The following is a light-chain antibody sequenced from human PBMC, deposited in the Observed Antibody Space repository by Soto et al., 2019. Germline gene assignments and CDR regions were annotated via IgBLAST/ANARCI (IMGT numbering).Light chain of an antibody. CDR2: ADN. V-gene: IGLV1-44*01. J-gene: IGLJ1*01. Sequence: QSVLTQPPSASGTPGQRVTISCSGSNSNIGINTVSWYQQVPGTAPRVLIYADNQRPSGVPDRFSGSKSGTSASLAISWLQSADEAAYYCAAWDDTLNGRYVFGTGTKLTVL. CDR3: AAWDDTLNGRYV. CDR1: NSNIGINT.